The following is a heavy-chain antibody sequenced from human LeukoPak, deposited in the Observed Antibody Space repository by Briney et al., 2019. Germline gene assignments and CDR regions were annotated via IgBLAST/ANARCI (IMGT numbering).Heavy chain of an antibody. Sequence: SETLSLTCTVSGGSISSYYWSWIRQPPGKGLEWVGFIFYSGSSNYNPSLKSRVTISVDTSKNQFSLKLSSVTAADTAVYYCAGHTGLRFSYFDYWGQGTLVTVSS. V-gene: IGHV4-59*08. J-gene: IGHJ4*02. D-gene: IGHD3-3*01. CDR1: GGSISSYY. CDR3: AGHTGLRFSYFDY. CDR2: IFYSGSS.